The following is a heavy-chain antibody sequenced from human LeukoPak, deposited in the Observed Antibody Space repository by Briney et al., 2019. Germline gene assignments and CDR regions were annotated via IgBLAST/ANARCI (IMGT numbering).Heavy chain of an antibody. Sequence: ASVKVSCKASGYTFTSYDINWVRQATGQGLEWMGWMNPNSGNTGYAQKFQGRVTMTRNTSISTAYMELSSLRSDDTAVYYCAREDVSDDYGDYGGAFDIWGQGTMVTVSS. CDR3: AREDVSDDYGDYGGAFDI. D-gene: IGHD4-17*01. J-gene: IGHJ3*02. CDR1: GYTFTSYD. CDR2: MNPNSGNT. V-gene: IGHV1-8*01.